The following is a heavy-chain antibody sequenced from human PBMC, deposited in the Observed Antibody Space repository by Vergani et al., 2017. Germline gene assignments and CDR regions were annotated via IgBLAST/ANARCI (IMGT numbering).Heavy chain of an antibody. CDR1: GYTFTGYY. CDR3: ASGRWGRTSIAARPPRDDYYYYMDV. Sequence: QVQLVQSVTEVEKPGASVKVSCKASGYTFTGYYIHWVRQAPGQGLEWMGIINPSGGSTSYAQKFQGRVTMTRDTSTSTVYMELSRLRSDDTAVYYCASGRWGRTSIAARPPRDDYYYYMDVWGKGTTVTVSS. CDR2: INPSGGST. V-gene: IGHV1-46*01. D-gene: IGHD6-6*01. J-gene: IGHJ6*03.